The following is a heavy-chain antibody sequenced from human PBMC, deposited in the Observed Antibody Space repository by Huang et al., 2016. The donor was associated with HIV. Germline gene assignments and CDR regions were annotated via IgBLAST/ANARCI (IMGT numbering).Heavy chain of an antibody. Sequence: QVQLVQSGPEVKKPGASVKVSCKASGYTFTSHGFSWVRQAPGQGLEWVGWSSAYKGNTIYAQKLQGSLPIPPDTSTSTAYMELRSLRSDDTAVYYCARHDKWELPGLDVWGQGTTVTVSS. CDR2: SSAYKGNT. CDR3: ARHDKWELPGLDV. CDR1: GYTFTSHG. D-gene: IGHD1-26*01. V-gene: IGHV1-18*04. J-gene: IGHJ6*02.